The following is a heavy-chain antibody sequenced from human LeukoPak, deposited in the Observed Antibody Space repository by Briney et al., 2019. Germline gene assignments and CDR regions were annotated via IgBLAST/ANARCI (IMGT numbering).Heavy chain of an antibody. CDR1: GGSISSYY. D-gene: IGHD5-12*01. J-gene: IGHJ4*02. CDR2: IYYSGRT. Sequence: SETLSLTCTVSGGSISSYYWSWIRQPPGKGLEWIGYIYYSGRTNYNPSLKSRVTISVDTFRSQFSLTLGSLTAAATAVYYCARSSEIVVTSTFDYWGQGTLVTVSS. CDR3: ARSSEIVVTSTFDY. V-gene: IGHV4-59*01.